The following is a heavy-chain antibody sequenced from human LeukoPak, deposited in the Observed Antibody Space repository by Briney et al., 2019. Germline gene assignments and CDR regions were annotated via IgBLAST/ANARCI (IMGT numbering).Heavy chain of an antibody. CDR3: GREASSGFSDY. J-gene: IGHJ4*02. Sequence: SQTLSLTCAISGDSVSSNSAVWNWIRQSPSRGLEWLGRTYYRSKWYNDYAVSVKGRITISADTSKNQFSLQLNSVTPEDTAVYYCGREASSGFSDYWGQGTLVTVSS. V-gene: IGHV6-1*01. CDR2: TYYRSKWYN. CDR1: GDSVSSNSAV. D-gene: IGHD6-19*01.